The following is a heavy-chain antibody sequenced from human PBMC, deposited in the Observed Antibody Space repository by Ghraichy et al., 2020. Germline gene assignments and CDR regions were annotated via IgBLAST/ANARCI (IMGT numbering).Heavy chain of an antibody. CDR2: IYYSGNT. CDR3: ARLEGGMAGGRGGNWFDP. J-gene: IGHJ5*01. CDR1: GGSISYYY. Sequence: SETLSLTCTVSGGSISYYYWSWIRQPPGKGLEWIGNIYYSGNTNYNPSLKSRVTISLDTSRNQLSLKLSSVTAADTALYYCARLEGGMAGGRGGNWFDPWGQGTLVPVSS. V-gene: IGHV4-59*01. D-gene: IGHD6-13*01.